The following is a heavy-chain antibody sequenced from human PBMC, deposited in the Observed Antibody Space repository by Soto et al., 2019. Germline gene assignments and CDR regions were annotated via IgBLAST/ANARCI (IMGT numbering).Heavy chain of an antibody. V-gene: IGHV3-48*02. CDR3: ARETPSLES. J-gene: IGHJ5*02. CDR1: GFTFSDYP. CDR2: IRTISSAI. D-gene: IGHD1-1*01. Sequence: QLVESGGGLVQPGGSLRLSCAASGFTFSDYPMNWVRQAPGKGLEWVSSIRTISSAIYFEDSVRGRFTISRDNARNSLYLQMTSLRDADTAVYYCARETPSLESWGQGTLVTVSS.